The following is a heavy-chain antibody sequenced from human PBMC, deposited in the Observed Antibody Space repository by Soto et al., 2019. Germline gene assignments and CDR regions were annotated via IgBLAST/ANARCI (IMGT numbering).Heavy chain of an antibody. Sequence: QVQLVQSGAEVKKPGASVKVSGKASGYTFTSYGISWVRQATGQGLEWMGWISAHNGNTNYAQKPQGRVTMTTETSTSTAYMELRSLRSDDPDVYYCARDRGAYGMDVWCQGTTVTGSS. CDR1: GYTFTSYG. V-gene: IGHV1-18*01. CDR2: ISAHNGNT. CDR3: ARDRGAYGMDV. J-gene: IGHJ6*02.